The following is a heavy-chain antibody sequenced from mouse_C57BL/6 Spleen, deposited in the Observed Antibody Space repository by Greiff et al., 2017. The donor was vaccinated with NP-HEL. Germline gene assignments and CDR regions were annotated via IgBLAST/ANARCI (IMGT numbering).Heavy chain of an antibody. J-gene: IGHJ2*01. CDR2: INPNNGGT. V-gene: IGHV1-26*01. D-gene: IGHD1-1*01. Sequence: EVQLQQSGPELVKPGASVKISCKASGYTFTDYYMNWVKQSHGKSLEWIGDINPNNGGTSYNQKFKGKATLTVDKSSSTAYMELRSLTSEDSAVYYCARSRGFYYYGSSYEVYWGQGTTLTVSS. CDR1: GYTFTDYY. CDR3: ARSRGFYYYGSSYEVY.